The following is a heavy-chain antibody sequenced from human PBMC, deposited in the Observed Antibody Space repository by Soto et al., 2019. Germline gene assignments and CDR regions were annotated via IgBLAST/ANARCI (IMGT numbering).Heavy chain of an antibody. Sequence: GGSLRLSCEASGFTFANYGMNWVRQAPGKGLEWVSAISGSGGSTYYADSVKGRFTISRDNSKNTLYLQMNSLRAEDTAVYYCARFDSVAGSFDYWGRGTLVTVSS. CDR2: ISGSGGST. CDR3: ARFDSVAGSFDY. D-gene: IGHD6-19*01. V-gene: IGHV3-23*01. CDR1: GFTFANYG. J-gene: IGHJ4*02.